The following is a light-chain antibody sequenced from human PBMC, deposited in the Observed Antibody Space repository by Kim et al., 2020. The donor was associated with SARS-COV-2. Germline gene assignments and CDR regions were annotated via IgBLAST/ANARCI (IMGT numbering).Light chain of an antibody. CDR3: QSYDSSLGASV. V-gene: IGLV1-40*01. J-gene: IGLJ2*01. CDR2: GNN. CDR1: SSNIGSGFD. Sequence: QGVTISCTGSSSNIGSGFDVHWYQQLPGTAPKLLIYGNNNRPSGVPDRFSGSKSGTSASLAISGLQADDEADYYCQSYDSSLGASVFGGGTKVTVL.